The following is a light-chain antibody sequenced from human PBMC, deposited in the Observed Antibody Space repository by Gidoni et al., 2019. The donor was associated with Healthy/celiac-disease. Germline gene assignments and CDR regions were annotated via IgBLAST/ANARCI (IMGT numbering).Light chain of an antibody. J-gene: IGKJ2*03. Sequence: DIQMTQSPSSVSASVGDRVTITCRASQGTSSWLAWYQQKPGKAPKLLLYAASSLQSGVPSRFSGSGSGTDFTLTIRSLQPEDSATYYCQQANSFPPYSFGQGTKLEIK. CDR1: QGTSSW. CDR3: QQANSFPPYS. V-gene: IGKV1D-12*01. CDR2: AAS.